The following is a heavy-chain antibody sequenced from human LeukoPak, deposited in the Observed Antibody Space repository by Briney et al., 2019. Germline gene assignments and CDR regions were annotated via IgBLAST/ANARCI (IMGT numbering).Heavy chain of an antibody. J-gene: IGHJ4*02. V-gene: IGHV1-18*01. CDR3: ARGDYQYCSSTICSGN. CDR1: GYTFTSYG. CDR2: ISAYNGNT. D-gene: IGHD2-2*01. Sequence: GASVKVSCKASGYTFTSYGISWVRQAPGQGLEWMGWISAYNGNTNYAQKLQGRVTITADKSTSTAYMELSSLRSEDTAVYYCARGDYQYCSSTICSGNWGQGTLVTVSS.